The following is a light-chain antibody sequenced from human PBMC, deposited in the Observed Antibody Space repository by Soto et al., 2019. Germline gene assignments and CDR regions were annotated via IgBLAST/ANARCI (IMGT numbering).Light chain of an antibody. CDR3: QQSYNSPYT. V-gene: IGKV1-39*01. Sequence: DIQMTQSPSSLSASLGDRVTITCRASQSINNYLTWYQQEEGKAPKLLIYAATSLQSGVPSRFSGSGSGTDFTLTISTLQPGDFATYYCQQSYNSPYTFGLGTTLAIK. J-gene: IGKJ2*01. CDR2: AAT. CDR1: QSINNY.